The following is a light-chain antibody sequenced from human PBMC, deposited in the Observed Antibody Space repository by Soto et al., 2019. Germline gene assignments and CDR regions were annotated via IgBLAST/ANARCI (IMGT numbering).Light chain of an antibody. V-gene: IGLV1-51*01. CDR1: SSNIGNNY. J-gene: IGLJ2*01. CDR2: DNN. CDR3: GTWDSSLSAGV. Sequence: QSVLTQPPSVSAAPRQKVTISCSGSSSNIGNNYVSWYQQLPGTAPKLLMYDNNKRPSGIPDRFSGSKSGTSATLGITGLQTGDEADYYCGTWDSSLSAGVFGGGTKLTVL.